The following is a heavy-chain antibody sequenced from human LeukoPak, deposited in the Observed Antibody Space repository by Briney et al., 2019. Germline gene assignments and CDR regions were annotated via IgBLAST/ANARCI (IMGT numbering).Heavy chain of an antibody. V-gene: IGHV3-21*04. CDR1: GFTFSSYS. Sequence: GGSLRLSCAASGFTFSSYSMNWVRQAPGKGLEWVSSISSSSSYIYYADSVKGRFTISRDNAKNSLYLQMNSLRAEDTAVYYCARANDYHYYYYGMDVWGQGTTVTVSS. D-gene: IGHD4-11*01. CDR3: ARANDYHYYYYGMDV. J-gene: IGHJ6*02. CDR2: ISSSSSYI.